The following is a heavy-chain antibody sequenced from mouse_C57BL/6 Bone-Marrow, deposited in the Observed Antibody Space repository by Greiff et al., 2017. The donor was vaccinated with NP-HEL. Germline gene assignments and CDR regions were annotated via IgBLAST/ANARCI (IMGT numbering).Heavy chain of an antibody. J-gene: IGHJ1*03. D-gene: IGHD1-1*01. Sequence: QVQLQQSGPGLVQPSQSLSITCTVSGFSLTSYGVHWVRQSPGKGLEWMGVIWSGGSTDYNAAFISRLSISKDNAKSQVFFKMNSLHADDTAIYYCARNPPYYYGTSYWYFDVWGTGTTVTVSS. CDR2: IWSGGST. CDR3: ARNPPYYYGTSYWYFDV. CDR1: GFSLTSYG. V-gene: IGHV2-2*01.